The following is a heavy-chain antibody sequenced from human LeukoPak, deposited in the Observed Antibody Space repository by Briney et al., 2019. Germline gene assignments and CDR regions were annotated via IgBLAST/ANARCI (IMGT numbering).Heavy chain of an antibody. D-gene: IGHD4/OR15-4a*01. CDR2: INSDGSST. J-gene: IGHJ4*02. V-gene: IGHV3-74*01. CDR3: VRGYGGNTFDY. CDR1: GFTFSSYW. Sequence: PGGSLRLSCAASGFTFSSYWMHWVRQAPGKGLVWVSRINSDGSSTIYADAVKGRYTISRDSAKNTLYLQMNSLRAEDTTVYYCVRGYGGNTFDYWGQGPLATVSS.